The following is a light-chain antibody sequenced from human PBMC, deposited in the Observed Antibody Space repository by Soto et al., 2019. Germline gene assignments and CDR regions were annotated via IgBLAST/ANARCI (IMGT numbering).Light chain of an antibody. V-gene: IGKV1-27*01. CDR2: AAS. J-gene: IGKJ3*01. CDR3: QKYNSAPPFT. Sequence: DIQMTQSPSSLSASVGDRVTITCRASQGISSYLAWYQQKPGKVPKLLIYAASTLQSGVPSRFSGSGSATDFTLTISSLQPEDVATYYCQKYNSAPPFTFGPGTKVDIK. CDR1: QGISSY.